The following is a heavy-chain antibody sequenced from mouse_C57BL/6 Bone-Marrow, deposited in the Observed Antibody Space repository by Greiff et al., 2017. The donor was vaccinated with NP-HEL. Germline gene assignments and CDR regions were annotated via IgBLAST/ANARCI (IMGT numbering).Heavy chain of an antibody. Sequence: QVHVKQPGAELVKPGASVKLSCKASGYTFTSYWMQWVKQRPGQGLEWIGEIDPSDSYTNYNQKFKGKATLTVDTSSSTAYMQLSSLTSEDSAVYYCARSGGYYAMDYWGQGTSVTVSS. D-gene: IGHD1-1*02. J-gene: IGHJ4*01. CDR1: GYTFTSYW. CDR3: ARSGGYYAMDY. CDR2: IDPSDSYT. V-gene: IGHV1-50*01.